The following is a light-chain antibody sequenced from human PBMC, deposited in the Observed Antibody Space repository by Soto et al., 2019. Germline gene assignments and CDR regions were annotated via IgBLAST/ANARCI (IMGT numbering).Light chain of an antibody. V-gene: IGKV3-11*01. CDR1: QTVSSY. CDR3: QQRMNWPLT. CDR2: GAS. J-gene: IGKJ5*01. Sequence: EIVLTQSPGTLSLSAGERATLSCRASQTVSSYLLWYQQKPGQAPMLLIYGASNRAGGIPARFSGSGSETDFTLTISSLEPEDFAVYYCQQRMNWPLTFGQGTRLEVK.